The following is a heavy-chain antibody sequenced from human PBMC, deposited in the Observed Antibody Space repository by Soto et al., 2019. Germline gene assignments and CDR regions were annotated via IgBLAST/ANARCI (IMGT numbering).Heavy chain of an antibody. CDR2: IYYSGST. CDR3: ARPKTIGAAAGKGWFDP. Sequence: SETLSLTFTVSGGSISSGDYYWSWIRQPPVKGLEWIGYIYYSGSTYYNPSLKSRVTISVDTSKNQFSLKLTSVTAADTAMYYCARPKTIGAAAGKGWFDPWGQGTLVT. D-gene: IGHD6-13*01. V-gene: IGHV4-30-4*01. CDR1: GGSISSGDYY. J-gene: IGHJ5*02.